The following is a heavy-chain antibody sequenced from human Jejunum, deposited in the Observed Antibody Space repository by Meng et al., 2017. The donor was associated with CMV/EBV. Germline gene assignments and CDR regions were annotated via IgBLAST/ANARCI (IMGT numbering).Heavy chain of an antibody. Sequence: GYIFNRYWIAWLRQMPGKGLEWMGMIYPGDLDIRYSPSFQGQVTISVDRSISTVYLQWSSLKASDTAMYYCVRRDSSSWHNYFDLWGQETLVTVSS. CDR1: GYIFNRYW. CDR3: VRRDSSSWHNYFDL. CDR2: IYPGDLDI. D-gene: IGHD6-13*01. V-gene: IGHV5-51*01. J-gene: IGHJ5*02.